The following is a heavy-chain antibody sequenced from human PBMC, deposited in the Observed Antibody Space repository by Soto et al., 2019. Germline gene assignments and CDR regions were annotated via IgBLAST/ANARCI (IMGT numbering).Heavy chain of an antibody. V-gene: IGHV1-69*12. CDR3: ARHVPAAGYYYGMDV. J-gene: IGHJ6*02. Sequence: QVQLVQSGAEVKKPGSSVKVSCKASGGTFSSYAISWVRQAPGQGLEWMGGIISIFVTANYAQKFQGRATTTADESTSPAYMKLSSLRSEDTPVYYCARHVPAAGYYYGMDVWGQGPTVTVSS. CDR1: GGTFSSYA. D-gene: IGHD2-2*01. CDR2: IISIFVTA.